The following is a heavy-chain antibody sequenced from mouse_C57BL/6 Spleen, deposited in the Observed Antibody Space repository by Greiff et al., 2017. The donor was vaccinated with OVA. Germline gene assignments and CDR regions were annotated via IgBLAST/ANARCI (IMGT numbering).Heavy chain of an antibody. V-gene: IGHV14-3*01. CDR1: GFNIKNTY. Sequence: EVQVVESVAELVRPGASVKLSCTASGFNIKNTYMHWVKQRPEQGLEWIGRIDPANGNTKYAPKFQGKATITADTSSNTAYLQLSSLTSEDTAIYYCTRSTMIKYYFDYWGQGTTLTVSS. D-gene: IGHD2-4*01. CDR2: IDPANGNT. J-gene: IGHJ2*01. CDR3: TRSTMIKYYFDY.